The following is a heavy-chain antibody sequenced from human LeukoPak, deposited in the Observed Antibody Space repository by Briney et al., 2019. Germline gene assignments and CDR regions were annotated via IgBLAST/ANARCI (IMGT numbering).Heavy chain of an antibody. CDR3: AKDPYGYNSYYFDY. V-gene: IGHV3-23*01. Sequence: AGGSLRLSCAASGFTFSSYAMSWVRQAPGKGLEWVSAISSSGGSTYYADSVKGRFTISRDNSKNTLYLQMNSLRVEDTAVYYCAKDPYGYNSYYFDYWGQGTLGTVSP. CDR1: GFTFSSYA. D-gene: IGHD5-24*01. CDR2: ISSSGGST. J-gene: IGHJ4*02.